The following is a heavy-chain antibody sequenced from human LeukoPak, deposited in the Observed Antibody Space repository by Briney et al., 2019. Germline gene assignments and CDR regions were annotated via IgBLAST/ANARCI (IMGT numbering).Heavy chain of an antibody. V-gene: IGHV3-23*01. CDR1: GFTFSSYA. D-gene: IGHD6-13*01. CDR2: ISGSGRST. Sequence: GGSLRLSCAASGFTFSSYAMSWVRQAPGKGLEWVSAISGSGRSTYYADSVKGRFTISRDDSKNTLYLQMNSLRAEDTAVYYCAKASERYSSSWYGYWGQGTLVTVSS. J-gene: IGHJ4*02. CDR3: AKASERYSSSWYGY.